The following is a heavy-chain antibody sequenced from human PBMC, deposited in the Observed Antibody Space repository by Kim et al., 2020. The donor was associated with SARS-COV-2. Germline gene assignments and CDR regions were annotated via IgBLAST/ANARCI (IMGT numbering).Heavy chain of an antibody. J-gene: IGHJ4*02. V-gene: IGHV3-11*04. Sequence: SVKGRFTISRDNAKTSLYLQMNSLRAEDTAVYYCARAVIVGAGPGPYFDYWGQGTLVTVSS. CDR3: ARAVIVGAGPGPYFDY. D-gene: IGHD1-26*01.